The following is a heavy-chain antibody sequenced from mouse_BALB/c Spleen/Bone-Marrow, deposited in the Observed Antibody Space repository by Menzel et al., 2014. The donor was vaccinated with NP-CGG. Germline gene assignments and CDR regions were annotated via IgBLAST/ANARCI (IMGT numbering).Heavy chain of an antibody. CDR3: AREGRGYYGSSGAAMDY. V-gene: IGHV2-9*02. J-gene: IGHJ4*01. Sequence: QVQLQQSGPGLVAPSQSLSITCTVSGFSLTSYGVHWVRQPPGKGLEWPGVICAGGSTSYKSALMSRLSINQDNSKSQVFLKLNSLQIDDTATYYCAREGRGYYGSSGAAMDYWGQGTSVTVSS. D-gene: IGHD1-1*01. CDR1: GFSLTSYG. CDR2: ICAGGST.